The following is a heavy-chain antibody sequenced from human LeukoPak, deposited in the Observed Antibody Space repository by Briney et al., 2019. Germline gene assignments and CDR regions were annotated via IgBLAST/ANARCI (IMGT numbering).Heavy chain of an antibody. CDR2: INPNGGDT. Sequence: GASVKVSCKASGYTFTGYYMHWVRQAPGQGLQWMGWINPNGGDTNYAQKFQGRVTMTRDTSISTAYMELSRLRSDDTAVYYCARAGAVVDNWFDPWGQGTLVTVSS. J-gene: IGHJ5*02. CDR1: GYTFTGYY. CDR3: ARAGAVVDNWFDP. V-gene: IGHV1-2*02. D-gene: IGHD2-15*01.